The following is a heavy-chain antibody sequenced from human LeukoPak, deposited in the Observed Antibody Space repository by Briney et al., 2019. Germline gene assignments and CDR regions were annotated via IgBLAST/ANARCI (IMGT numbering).Heavy chain of an antibody. CDR3: ARGARKRDDYGGFFDF. CDR1: GFTFSSYS. J-gene: IGHJ4*02. V-gene: IGHV3-21*01. Sequence: GGSLRLSCAASGFTFSSYSMNWVRQAPGKGLEWVSSISSSSSYIYCADSVKGRFTISRDNSKNTLYLQMNSLRAEDTAVYYCARGARKRDDYGGFFDFWGQGTLVTVSS. D-gene: IGHD4-23*01. CDR2: ISSSSSYI.